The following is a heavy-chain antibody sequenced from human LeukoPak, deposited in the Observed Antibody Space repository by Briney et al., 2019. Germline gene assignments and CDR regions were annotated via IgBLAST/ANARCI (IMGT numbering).Heavy chain of an antibody. CDR2: ISYDGSNK. V-gene: IGHV3-30*04. J-gene: IGHJ4*02. CDR1: GFTFSSYA. D-gene: IGHD6-13*01. CDR3: ARERVRYSSSWYVLNSEFYYFDY. Sequence: GGSLRLSCAASGFTFSSYAMHWVRQAPGKGLEWVAVISYDGSNKYYADSVKGRFTISRDNAKNSLYLQMNSLRAEDTAVYYCARERVRYSSSWYVLNSEFYYFDYWGQGTLVTVSS.